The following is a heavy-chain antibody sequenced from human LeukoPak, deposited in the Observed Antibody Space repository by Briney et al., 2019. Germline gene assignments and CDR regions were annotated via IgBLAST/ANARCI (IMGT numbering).Heavy chain of an antibody. Sequence: SETLSLTCSVSGDSITSGAYYWGWIRQPPGKGLEWIGSIYYSGSTYYNPSLKSRVTISVDTSKNQFSLKLSSVTAADTAVYYCARPNGKLGYAFDIWGQGTMVTVSS. CDR2: IYYSGST. CDR1: GDSITSGAYY. J-gene: IGHJ3*02. CDR3: ARPNGKLGYAFDI. D-gene: IGHD6-13*01. V-gene: IGHV4-39*01.